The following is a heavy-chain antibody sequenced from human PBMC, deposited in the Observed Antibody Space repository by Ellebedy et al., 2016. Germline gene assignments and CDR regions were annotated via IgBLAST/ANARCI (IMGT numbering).Heavy chain of an antibody. J-gene: IGHJ4*02. CDR3: ARYFARNAWIDY. CDR2: ISATTV. CDR1: GFSFSSHI. D-gene: IGHD2-21*01. V-gene: IGHV3-48*04. Sequence: GGSLRLXXAASGFSFSSHIFNWVRQAPGKGLEWVSYISATTVYYTDSVKGRFTISRDNAKNSLYLQMNSLRAEDTAVYYCARYFARNAWIDYWGQGTLVTVSS.